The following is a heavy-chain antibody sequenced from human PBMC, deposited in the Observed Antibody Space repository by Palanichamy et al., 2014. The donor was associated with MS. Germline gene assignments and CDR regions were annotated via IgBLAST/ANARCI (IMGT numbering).Heavy chain of an antibody. CDR2: IYYSGST. CDR1: GGSISSYY. Sequence: GLVKPSETLSLTCTVSGGSISSYYWSWIRQPPGKGLEWIGYIYYSGSTNYNPSLKSRVTISVDTSKNQFSLKLSSVTAADTAVYYCARAIGYCSSTSCSALDYYYGMDVWGQGTTVTVSS. V-gene: IGHV4-59*01. J-gene: IGHJ6*02. CDR3: ARAIGYCSSTSCSALDYYYGMDV. D-gene: IGHD2-2*01.